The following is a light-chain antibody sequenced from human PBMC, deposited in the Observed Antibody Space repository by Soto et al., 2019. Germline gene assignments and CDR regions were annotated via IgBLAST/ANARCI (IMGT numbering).Light chain of an antibody. CDR3: RSYSTMNTFV. J-gene: IGLJ1*01. Sequence: QSVLTQPASVSGSPGQSITISCTGTSSDVGTYNLVSWYQQHPRKAPKLLISEDSKRPSGVSDRFSGSKSGNTASLSISGLQAYDEADYYCRSYSTMNTFVFGTGTKVTVL. CDR1: SSDVGTYNL. V-gene: IGLV2-23*02. CDR2: EDS.